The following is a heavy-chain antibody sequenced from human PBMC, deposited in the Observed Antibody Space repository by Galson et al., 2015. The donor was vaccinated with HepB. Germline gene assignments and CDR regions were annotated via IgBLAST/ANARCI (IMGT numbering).Heavy chain of an antibody. CDR2: ISSSSSCI. V-gene: IGHV3-21*01. Sequence: SLRLSCAASGFTFSSYSMNRVRQAPGKGLEWVSSISSSSSCIYYADSVKGRFTISRDNAKNSLYLQMNSLRAEDTAVYYCARAVRGVNGGFDYWGQGTLVTVSS. CDR1: GFTFSSYS. CDR3: ARAVRGVNGGFDY. J-gene: IGHJ4*02. D-gene: IGHD3-10*01.